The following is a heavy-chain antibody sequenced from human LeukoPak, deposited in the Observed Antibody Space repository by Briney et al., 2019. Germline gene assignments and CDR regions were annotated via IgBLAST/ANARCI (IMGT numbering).Heavy chain of an antibody. CDR1: GFTFSSYA. D-gene: IGHD3-22*01. CDR3: AKVLGMIVVTDAFDI. J-gene: IGHJ3*02. Sequence: GGSLRLSCAASGFTFSSYAMSWVRQAPGRGLEWVSAISGSGGSTYYADSVKGRFTISRDNSKNTLYLQMNSLRAEDTAVYYCAKVLGMIVVTDAFDIWGQGTMVAVSS. V-gene: IGHV3-23*01. CDR2: ISGSGGST.